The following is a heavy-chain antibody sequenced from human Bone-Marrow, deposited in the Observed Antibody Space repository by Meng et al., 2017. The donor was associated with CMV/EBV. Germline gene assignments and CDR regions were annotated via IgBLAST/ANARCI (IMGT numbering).Heavy chain of an antibody. CDR1: FTSYG. D-gene: IGHD3-3*01. CDR2: ISAYNGNT. V-gene: IGHV1-18*01. Sequence: FTSYGISWVRQAHGQELEWMGWISAYNGNTNYAQKLQGRVTMTTDTSTSTAYMELRSLRSDDTAVYYCARNARITIFGVVPENGWFDPWGQGTLVTVSS. CDR3: ARNARITIFGVVPENGWFDP. J-gene: IGHJ5*02.